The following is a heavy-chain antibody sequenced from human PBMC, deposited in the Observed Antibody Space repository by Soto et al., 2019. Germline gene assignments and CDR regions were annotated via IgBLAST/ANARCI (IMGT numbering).Heavy chain of an antibody. J-gene: IGHJ5*02. D-gene: IGHD2-2*01. Sequence: PSETLSLTCTVSGGSISSGDYYWSWIRQPPGKGLEWFGYIYYSGSTYYNPSLKSRVTISVDTSKNQFSLKLSSVTAADTAVYYCAREAGGYCISTSCYGGNWFDPWGQGTRVTVSS. CDR1: GGSISSGDYY. CDR3: AREAGGYCISTSCYGGNWFDP. CDR2: IYYSGST. V-gene: IGHV4-30-4*01.